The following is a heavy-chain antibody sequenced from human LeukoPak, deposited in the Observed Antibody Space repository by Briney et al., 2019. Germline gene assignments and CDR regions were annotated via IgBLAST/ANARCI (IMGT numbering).Heavy chain of an antibody. CDR3: AGDFGSDY. V-gene: IGHV3-30*04. Sequence: GGSLRLSCAASGFTFSSYAMHWVRQAPGKGLEWVAVISYDGSNKYYADSVKGRFTISRDNSKNTLYLQMNGLRAEDTAVYYCAGDFGSDYWGQGTLVTVSS. CDR1: GFTFSSYA. CDR2: ISYDGSNK. J-gene: IGHJ4*02. D-gene: IGHD3-3*01.